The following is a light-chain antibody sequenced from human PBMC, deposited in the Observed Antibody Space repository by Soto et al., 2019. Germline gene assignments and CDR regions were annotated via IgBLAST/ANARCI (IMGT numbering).Light chain of an antibody. J-gene: IGKJ1*01. CDR2: ATS. V-gene: IGKV1-16*01. CDR1: QGIGNF. Sequence: DIQMTQSPSSLSASVGDRVTITCRASQGIGNFVAWFQQKPGKAPQSLIYATSSLQSGVPSRFSGSGSGTDFTLTISSLQPEDSATYYCQQYNSYPLKFGQGTKVEIK. CDR3: QQYNSYPLK.